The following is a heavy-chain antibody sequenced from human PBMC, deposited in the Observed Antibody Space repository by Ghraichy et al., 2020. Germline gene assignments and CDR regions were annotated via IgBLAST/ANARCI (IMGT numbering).Heavy chain of an antibody. Sequence: GGSLRLSCAASTFTFSDYAMTWVRQAPGKGLEWVSAIGGSGVDTYYADSVKGRFTISRDNSQNTLYLQMNSLRVEDTAMYYCAKVRFSYGSRWYFDHWGQGTLVTVSS. CDR2: IGGSGVDT. V-gene: IGHV3-23*01. CDR1: TFTFSDYA. J-gene: IGHJ4*02. D-gene: IGHD5-18*01. CDR3: AKVRFSYGSRWYFDH.